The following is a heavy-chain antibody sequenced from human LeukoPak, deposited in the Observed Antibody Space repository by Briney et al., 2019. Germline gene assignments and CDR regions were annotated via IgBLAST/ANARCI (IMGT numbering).Heavy chain of an antibody. CDR3: AKGVNYSPQYYFDY. J-gene: IGHJ4*02. V-gene: IGHV3-30*18. CDR1: GFTFSSYG. Sequence: GRSLRLSCAASGFTFSSYGMHWVRQAPGKGLEWVAVISYDGSNKYYADSVKGRFTISRDNSKNTLYLQMNSLRAEDTAVYYCAKGVNYSPQYYFDYWGQGTLVTVSS. CDR2: ISYDGSNK. D-gene: IGHD4-11*01.